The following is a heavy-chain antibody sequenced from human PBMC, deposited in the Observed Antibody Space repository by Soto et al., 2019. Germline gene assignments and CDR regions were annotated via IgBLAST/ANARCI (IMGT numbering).Heavy chain of an antibody. CDR2: INAGNGNT. Sequence: VKVSCKASGYTFTSYAMHWVRQAPGQRLEWMGWINAGNGNTKYSQKFQGRVTITRDTSASTAYMELSSLRSEDTAVYYCATAGWIQLWLIDYWGQGTLVTVPQ. D-gene: IGHD5-18*01. CDR3: ATAGWIQLWLIDY. CDR1: GYTFTSYA. V-gene: IGHV1-3*01. J-gene: IGHJ4*02.